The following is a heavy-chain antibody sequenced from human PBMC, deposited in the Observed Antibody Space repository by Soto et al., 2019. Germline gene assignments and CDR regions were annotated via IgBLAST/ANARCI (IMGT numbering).Heavy chain of an antibody. CDR1: GFTFSSYW. J-gene: IGHJ4*02. CDR2: IKQDGSEK. CDR3: ARDLGYCSSTSCYEGYFDY. D-gene: IGHD2-2*01. Sequence: EVQLVESGGDLVQPGGSLRLSCAASGFTFSSYWMSWVRQAPGKGLEWVANIKQDGSEKYYVDSVKGRFTISRDNAKNSLYLQMNSLRAEDTAVYYCARDLGYCSSTSCYEGYFDYWGQGTLVTVSS. V-gene: IGHV3-7*01.